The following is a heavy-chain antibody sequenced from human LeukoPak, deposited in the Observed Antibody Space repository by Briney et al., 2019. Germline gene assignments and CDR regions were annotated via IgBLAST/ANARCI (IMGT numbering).Heavy chain of an antibody. CDR2: INGDGSDT. CDR1: GFTFNNYA. J-gene: IGHJ4*02. CDR3: AKYYYASGSYSLDY. D-gene: IGHD3-10*01. Sequence: GGSLRLSCVASGFTFNNYAMSWVRQAPGKGLQWVSAINGDGSDTYYEDSVTGRFTISRDNSKNTLHLQMNSLRAEDTAVYYCAKYYYASGSYSLDYWGLGTLVIVSS. V-gene: IGHV3-23*01.